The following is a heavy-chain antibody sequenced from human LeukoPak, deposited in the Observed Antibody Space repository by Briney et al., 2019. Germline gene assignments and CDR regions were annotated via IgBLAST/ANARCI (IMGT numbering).Heavy chain of an antibody. J-gene: IGHJ6*03. V-gene: IGHV1-18*01. D-gene: IGHD3-3*01. CDR1: GYTFTSYG. CDR2: ISAYNGNT. Sequence: ASVKVSCKASGYTFTSYGISWVRQAPGQGLEWMGWISAYNGNTNYAQKLQGRVTMTTDTSTSTAYMELRSLRSDDTAVYYCARRVTPDYDFWSGYLYYYYYYMDVWGKGTTVTVSS. CDR3: ARRVTPDYDFWSGYLYYYYYYMDV.